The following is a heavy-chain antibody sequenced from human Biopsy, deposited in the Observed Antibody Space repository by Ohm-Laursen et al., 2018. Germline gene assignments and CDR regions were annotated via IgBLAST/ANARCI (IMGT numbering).Heavy chain of an antibody. CDR2: INQAGTT. Sequence: PSQTLSLTCAVFGKTFSDYQWSWIRQPPGKGLEWIGQINQAGTTNYNPSLKSRVSISADASKYEFSLRLTSVTAADTAVYLCGNEVHGRDYWGLGAQVTVS. CDR1: GKTFSDYQ. D-gene: IGHD2-15*01. CDR3: GNEVHGRDY. V-gene: IGHV4-34*08. J-gene: IGHJ4*02.